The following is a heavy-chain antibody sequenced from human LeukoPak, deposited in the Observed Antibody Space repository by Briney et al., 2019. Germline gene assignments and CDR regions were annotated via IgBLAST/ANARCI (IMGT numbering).Heavy chain of an antibody. CDR1: GGSISSSSYY. J-gene: IGHJ4*02. CDR2: IYYSGST. Sequence: SETLSLTCTVSGGSISSSSYYWGWIRQPPGKGLEWIGSIYYSGSTLYNPSLTSRVTISVDTSKNQFSLRLNSVTAADTAVFYCARSPYGSSWYYFDYWGQGTLVTVSS. D-gene: IGHD6-13*01. V-gene: IGHV4-39*01. CDR3: ARSPYGSSWYYFDY.